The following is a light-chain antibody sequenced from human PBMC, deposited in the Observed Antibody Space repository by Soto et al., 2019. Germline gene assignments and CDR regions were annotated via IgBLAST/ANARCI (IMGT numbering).Light chain of an antibody. CDR1: QSVSSSY. Sequence: EIVLTQSPGTLSLSPGERATLSCRASQSVSSSYLAWYQQKPGQAPRLLIYGVSSRATGIPDRFSGSGSGTDFTLTITRLEPEDFGVYYCQQYGSSRTFGQGTKVEIK. J-gene: IGKJ1*01. CDR3: QQYGSSRT. CDR2: GVS. V-gene: IGKV3-20*01.